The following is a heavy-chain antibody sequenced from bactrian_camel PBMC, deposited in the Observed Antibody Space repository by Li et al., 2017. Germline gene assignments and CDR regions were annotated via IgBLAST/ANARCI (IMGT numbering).Heavy chain of an antibody. CDR3: TGGEQELAADRY. D-gene: IGHD6*01. Sequence: DVQLVESGGGSVQAGGSLTLACSASGYVYSSTCMGWFRQAPGKVREPVATIYSRDPYPAYADSVQGRFAISQDKVKNTVYLQLNSLKTEDTALYYCTGGEQELAADRYWGPGTQVTVS. V-gene: IGHV3S31*01. CDR1: GYVYSSTC. J-gene: IGHJ4*01. CDR2: IYSRDPYP.